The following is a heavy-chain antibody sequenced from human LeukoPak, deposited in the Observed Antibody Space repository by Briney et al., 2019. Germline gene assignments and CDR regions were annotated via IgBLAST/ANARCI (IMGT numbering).Heavy chain of an antibody. Sequence: GALVKVSCKASGYTFSSYDINWVRQATGQGLEWMGWMNPTRGNTGYAQKFQGRVTMTRNTSISTAYMELSSLRSEDTAMYYCARGRNQRDLRLLLYWGQGTLVSVSS. CDR1: GYTFSSYD. V-gene: IGHV1-8*01. CDR2: MNPTRGNT. J-gene: IGHJ4*02. D-gene: IGHD1-14*01. CDR3: ARGRNQRDLRLLLY.